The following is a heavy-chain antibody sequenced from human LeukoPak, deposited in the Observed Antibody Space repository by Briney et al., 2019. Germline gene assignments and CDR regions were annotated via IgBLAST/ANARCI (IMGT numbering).Heavy chain of an antibody. CDR3: ARGDTSYYGSGSIRGYFDY. J-gene: IGHJ4*02. CDR1: GGSISSGGYS. Sequence: PSQTLSLTCAVSGGSISSGGYSRSWIRQPPGKGLEWIGYIYHSGSTYYNPSLKSRVTISVDRSKNQFSLNLSSVTAADTAVYYCARGDTSYYGSGSIRGYFDYWGQGTLVTVSS. V-gene: IGHV4-30-2*01. D-gene: IGHD3-10*01. CDR2: IYHSGST.